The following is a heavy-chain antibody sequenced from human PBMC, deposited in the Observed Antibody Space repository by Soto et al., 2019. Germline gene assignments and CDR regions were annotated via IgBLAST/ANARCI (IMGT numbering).Heavy chain of an antibody. Sequence: QVQLVESGGGVVQPGRSLRLSCAASGFTFSSYGMHWVRQAPGKGLEWVAVIWYDGSNKYYADSVKGRFTISRDNSKNTLYLQMNSLRAEDTAVYYCASVDSSRWYGMDVWGQGTTVTVSS. CDR3: ASVDSSRWYGMDV. J-gene: IGHJ6*02. D-gene: IGHD6-13*01. CDR2: IWYDGSNK. CDR1: GFTFSSYG. V-gene: IGHV3-33*01.